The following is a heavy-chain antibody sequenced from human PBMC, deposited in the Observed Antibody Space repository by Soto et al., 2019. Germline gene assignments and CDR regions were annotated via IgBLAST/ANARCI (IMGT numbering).Heavy chain of an antibody. Sequence: EVQLLESGGGLVQPGGSLRLSCAASGFTFSSYAMSWVRQAPGKGLEWVSAISGSGGSTYYADSVKGRFTISRDNSKNSLYMQMNSLRAEDTAVYYCATDLYSGYDAPENYMDVWGKGTTVTVSS. CDR1: GFTFSSYA. CDR2: ISGSGGST. D-gene: IGHD5-12*01. CDR3: ATDLYSGYDAPENYMDV. V-gene: IGHV3-23*01. J-gene: IGHJ6*03.